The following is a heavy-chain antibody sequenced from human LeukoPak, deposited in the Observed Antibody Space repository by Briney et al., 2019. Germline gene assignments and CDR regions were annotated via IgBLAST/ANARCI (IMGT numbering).Heavy chain of an antibody. CDR2: IIPIFGTA. J-gene: IGHJ4*02. V-gene: IGHV1-69*13. Sequence: SVKVSCKASGGTFSSYAISWVRQAPGQGLEWMGGIIPIFGTANYAQKFQGRVTITADESTSTAYMELSSLRSDDTAVYYCARDRYSNGWCDYWGQGTLVTVSS. D-gene: IGHD6-19*01. CDR1: GGTFSSYA. CDR3: ARDRYSNGWCDY.